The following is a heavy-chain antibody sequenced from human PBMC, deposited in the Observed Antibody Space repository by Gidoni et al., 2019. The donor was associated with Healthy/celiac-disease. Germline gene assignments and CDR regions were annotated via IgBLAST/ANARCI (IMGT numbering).Heavy chain of an antibody. J-gene: IGHJ6*02. CDR1: GGTFSSYA. CDR2: IIPIFGTA. CDR3: ARGDYYGSGSYYPYYGMDV. D-gene: IGHD3-10*01. V-gene: IGHV1-69*01. Sequence: QVQLVQSGAEVKKPGSSVKVSCKASGGTFSSYAISWVRQAPGQGLEWMGGIIPIFGTANYAQKFQGRVTITADESTSTAYMELSSLRSEDTAVYYCARGDYYGSGSYYPYYGMDVWGQGTTVTVSS.